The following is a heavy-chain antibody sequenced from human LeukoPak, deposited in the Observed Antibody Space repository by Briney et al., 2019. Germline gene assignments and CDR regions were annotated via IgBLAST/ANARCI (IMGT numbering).Heavy chain of an antibody. J-gene: IGHJ4*02. CDR2: FHPSSGRA. D-gene: IGHD2/OR15-2a*01. CDR1: AYTFSDYY. V-gene: IGHV1-2*02. Sequence: PQASVKVSCKASAYTFSDYYVHWVRQAPGQGLEWMGWFHPSSGRAGYAQKFQGRVIMTRDTSISTAYMQLTRLTSDDTAVYYCAIKRIHGNPFDYWGQGTLVTVSS. CDR3: AIKRIHGNPFDY.